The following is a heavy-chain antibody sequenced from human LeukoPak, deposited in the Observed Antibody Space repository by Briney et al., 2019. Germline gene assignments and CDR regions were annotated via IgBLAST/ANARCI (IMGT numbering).Heavy chain of an antibody. D-gene: IGHD2-2*01. CDR1: GFTFDDYA. CDR2: ISSSSGYI. V-gene: IGHV3-21*01. Sequence: GGSLRLSCAASGFTFDDYAMNWVRQAPGKGLEWVSSISSSSGYILYADSVKGRFTISRDNSKNIVYLQMDSLRVDDTALYYCARGGYQPYYYKDVWGTGTTVTVSS. J-gene: IGHJ6*03. CDR3: ARGGYQPYYYKDV.